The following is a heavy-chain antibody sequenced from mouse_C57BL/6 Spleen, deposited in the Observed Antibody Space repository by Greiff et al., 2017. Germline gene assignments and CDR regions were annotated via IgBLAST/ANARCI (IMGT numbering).Heavy chain of an antibody. CDR3: ARDEKAMDY. V-gene: IGHV1-50*01. Sequence: QVQLQQPGAELVKPGASVKMSCKASGYTFTSYWMQWVKQRPGQGLEWIGEIDPSDSYTNYNQKFKGKATLTVDTSSSTAYMQLSSLTSEDSAVYYCARDEKAMDYWGQGTSVTVSS. CDR2: IDPSDSYT. J-gene: IGHJ4*01. CDR1: GYTFTSYW.